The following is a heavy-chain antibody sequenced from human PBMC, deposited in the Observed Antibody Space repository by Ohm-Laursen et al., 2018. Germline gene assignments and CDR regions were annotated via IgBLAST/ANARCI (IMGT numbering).Heavy chain of an antibody. V-gene: IGHV3-7*01. CDR3: AAGSGWLIDY. CDR1: GFTFSTYW. J-gene: IGHJ4*02. Sequence: SLGLSCAASGFTFSTYWMNWIRQAPGKGLEWVANIEQDGSEKNYVESVKGRFTISRDNAKNSLFLQLNALRAEDTAVYYCAAGSGWLIDYWGQGTLVTVSS. CDR2: IEQDGSEK. D-gene: IGHD6-19*01.